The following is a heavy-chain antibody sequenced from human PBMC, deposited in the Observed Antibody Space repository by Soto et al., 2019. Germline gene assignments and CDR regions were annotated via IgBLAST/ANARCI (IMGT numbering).Heavy chain of an antibody. D-gene: IGHD2-2*01. J-gene: IGHJ4*02. CDR3: TRDRCTSTSCFFDY. V-gene: IGHV3-7*03. Sequence: PGGSLRLSCAASGFTFSSYWMGWVRQAPGKGLEWVANIKQDGSDKYYVDSVKGRFTVSRDNTKNSLFLQMNSLRAEDTAVYYCTRDRCTSTSCFFDYWGQGTLVTVS. CDR2: IKQDGSDK. CDR1: GFTFSSYW.